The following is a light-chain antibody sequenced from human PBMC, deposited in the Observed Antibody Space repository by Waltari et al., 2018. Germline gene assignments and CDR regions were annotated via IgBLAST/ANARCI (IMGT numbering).Light chain of an antibody. V-gene: IGKV3-15*01. CDR3: MQRLEFPYT. J-gene: IGKJ2*01. CDR2: GAS. CDR1: QNVNYY. Sequence: EVVLTQSPATLSVSPGERATLSCRASQNVNYYLAWYQQKDGQAPRLLSYGASTRATGIPDRFSGSGSGSNFSLEISRVEAEDVGIYYCMQRLEFPYTFGQGTRLDMK.